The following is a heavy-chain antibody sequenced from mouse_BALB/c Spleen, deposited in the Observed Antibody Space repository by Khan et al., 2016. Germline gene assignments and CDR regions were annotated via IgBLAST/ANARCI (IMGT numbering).Heavy chain of an antibody. CDR1: GYSITSDYA. CDR3: ARRLRRGYFDY. V-gene: IGHV3-2*02. D-gene: IGHD2-4*01. J-gene: IGHJ2*01. CDR2: ISYSGST. Sequence: EVQLQESGPGLVKPSQSLSLTCTVTGYSITSDYAWNWIRQFPGNKLEWMGYISYSGSTSYNPSLKSRISITRDTSKNQFFLQLNSVTTEDTATYYCARRLRRGYFDYWGQGTTLTVSS.